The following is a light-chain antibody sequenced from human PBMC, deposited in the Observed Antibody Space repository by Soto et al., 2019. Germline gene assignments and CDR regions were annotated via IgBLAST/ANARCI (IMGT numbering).Light chain of an antibody. V-gene: IGKV3-15*01. CDR3: QQYDNWPPIT. J-gene: IGKJ3*01. Sequence: EIVMTQSPATLSVSPGERATLSCRASQSVSSNLAWYQQKPGQGPRLLIYDASTRATGIPARFSGSGSGTEFTLTISSLQSEDFAVYYCQQYDNWPPITFGPGTKVDIK. CDR1: QSVSSN. CDR2: DAS.